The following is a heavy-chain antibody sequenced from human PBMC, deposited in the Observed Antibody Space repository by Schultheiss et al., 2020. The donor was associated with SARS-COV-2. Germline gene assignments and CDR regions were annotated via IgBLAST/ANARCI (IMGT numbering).Heavy chain of an antibody. CDR3: ARRYDFWSGYYCNAFDI. D-gene: IGHD3-3*01. Sequence: GESLKISCRGSGYIFTSYWIGWVRQMPGKGLEWLGIMYPGDSDTRYSPSFQGQVTISADKSISTAYLQWSSLKASDTAMYYCARRYDFWSGYYCNAFDIWGQGTMVTVSS. J-gene: IGHJ3*02. CDR2: MYPGDSDT. V-gene: IGHV5-51*01. CDR1: GYIFTSYW.